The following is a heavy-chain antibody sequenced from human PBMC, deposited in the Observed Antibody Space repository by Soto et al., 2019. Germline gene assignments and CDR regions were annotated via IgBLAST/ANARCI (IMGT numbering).Heavy chain of an antibody. Sequence: PSETLSLTCRFSGDSSSTSPYSWSWIRQPPGKALEWVGFIYRSGVTSYNPSLKSRVSISLDTSNNQCSLKLRSVTAADTALYFCARQRTSVVTQAYFDVWGPGSLVTVPQ. V-gene: IGHV4-30-2*01. CDR1: GDSSSTSPYS. D-gene: IGHD2-21*02. CDR2: IYRSGVT. J-gene: IGHJ4*02. CDR3: ARQRTSVVTQAYFDV.